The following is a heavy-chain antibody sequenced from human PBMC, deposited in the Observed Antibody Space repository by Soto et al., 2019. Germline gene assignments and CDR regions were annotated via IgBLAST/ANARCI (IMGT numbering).Heavy chain of an antibody. J-gene: IGHJ6*02. CDR1: GGSISSSSYY. CDR2: IYYSGST. Sequence: SETLSLTCTVSGGSISSSSYYWGWIRQPPGKGLEWIGSIYYSGSTYYNPSLKSRVTISVDTSKNQFSLKLSSVTAADTAVYYCARQGSGSWGRDYYYYGMDVWGQGTTVTVSS. CDR3: ARQGSGSWGRDYYYYGMDV. D-gene: IGHD1-26*01. V-gene: IGHV4-39*01.